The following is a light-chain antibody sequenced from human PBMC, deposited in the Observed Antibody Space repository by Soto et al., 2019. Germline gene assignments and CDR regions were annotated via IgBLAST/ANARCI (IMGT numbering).Light chain of an antibody. CDR3: QQYDTYPLT. J-gene: IGKJ4*01. V-gene: IGKV1-5*01. CDR1: QSINNW. Sequence: DVQMTQSPSSLSASVGDRVTITCRASQSINNWLAWYQQKPGKAPKFLIYDASTLETGVPSRFGGSASGTEFHLTLRGLQTEDVASDYCQQYDTYPLTFGGGTRVELK. CDR2: DAS.